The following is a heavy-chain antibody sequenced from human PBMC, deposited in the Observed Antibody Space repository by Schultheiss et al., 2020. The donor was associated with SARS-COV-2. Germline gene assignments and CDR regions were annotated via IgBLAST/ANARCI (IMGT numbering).Heavy chain of an antibody. V-gene: IGHV4-59*01. J-gene: IGHJ4*02. CDR1: GGSISSYY. Sequence: SETLSLTCTVSGGSISSYYWSWIRQPAGKGLEWIGYIYYSGSTYYNPSLKSRVTISADTSKNQFSLKLSSVTAADTAVYYCARRGSIAAAGSVVFDYWGQGTLVTVSS. CDR3: ARRGSIAAAGSVVFDY. CDR2: IYYSGST. D-gene: IGHD6-13*01.